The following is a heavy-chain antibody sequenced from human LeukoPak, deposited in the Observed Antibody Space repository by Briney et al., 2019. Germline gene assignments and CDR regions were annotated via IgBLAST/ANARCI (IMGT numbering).Heavy chain of an antibody. V-gene: IGHV6-1*01. D-gene: IGHD7-27*01. J-gene: IGHJ4*02. CDR2: TRYRSTWMT. Sequence: SQTLSLTCAISGDSVSSKSLSWSWIRQSPSGGLEFLGRTRYRSTWMTFYSLSVQSRMTINADTSRNHVSLRLSSVTPEDTALYYCVRDFNWGFDYWGQGTLVTVSS. CDR3: VRDFNWGFDY. CDR1: GDSVSSKSLS.